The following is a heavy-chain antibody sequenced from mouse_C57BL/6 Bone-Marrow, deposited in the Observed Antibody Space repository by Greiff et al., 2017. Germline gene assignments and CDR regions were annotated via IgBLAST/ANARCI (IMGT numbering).Heavy chain of an antibody. D-gene: IGHD2-5*01. V-gene: IGHV1-55*01. CDR1: GYTFTSYW. J-gene: IGHJ2*01. CDR3: AREGGTYYSNYDFDY. Sequence: QVQLQQPGAELVKPGASVKMSCKASGYTFTSYWITWVKQRPGKGLEWIGDIYPGSGSTNYNEKFKSKATLTVNPSSSTAYMQLSRLTSEDSAVYYCAREGGTYYSNYDFDYWGQGTTLTVSS. CDR2: IYPGSGST.